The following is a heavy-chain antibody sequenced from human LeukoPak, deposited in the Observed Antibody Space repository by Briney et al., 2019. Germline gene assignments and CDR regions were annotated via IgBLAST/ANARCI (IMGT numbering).Heavy chain of an antibody. CDR1: GYSFTDYY. V-gene: IGHV1-2*02. CDR2: INPKSGDT. D-gene: IGHD3-10*01. J-gene: IGHJ4*02. CDR3: TRHNYQFDFDS. Sequence: ASVKVSCKAYGYSFTDYYLHWMRQVPGQGLEWMGWINPKSGDTKYGQKFQGRVDITRDTSISTIHVELSSLRSDDTAVYYCTRHNYQFDFDSWGQGTLVTVSS.